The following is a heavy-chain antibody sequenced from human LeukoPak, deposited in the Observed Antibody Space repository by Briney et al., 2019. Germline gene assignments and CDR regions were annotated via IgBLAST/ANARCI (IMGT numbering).Heavy chain of an antibody. CDR1: GFTFSSYA. CDR2: IRDSGSST. J-gene: IGHJ1*01. CDR3: ARDPPSFQH. V-gene: IGHV3-23*01. Sequence: GGALRLSCAASGFTFSSYAMSWVRQAPGKGLEWVSAIRDSGSSTHYADSVKGRSTTSRDNSKNTLFLQMNSLRAEDTAIYYCARDPPSFQHWGQGTLVTVSS.